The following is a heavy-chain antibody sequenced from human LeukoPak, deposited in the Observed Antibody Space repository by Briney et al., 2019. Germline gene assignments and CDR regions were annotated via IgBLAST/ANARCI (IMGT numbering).Heavy chain of an antibody. J-gene: IGHJ1*01. D-gene: IGHD6-19*01. Sequence: SVKVSCKASGGTFSNYAISWVRQAPGQGLEWMEAIIPIFGTANYAQRFQGRVTITADESTSTAYMELSSLRSEDTAVYYCARILSSSWYEYFHHWGQGTLVTVSS. V-gene: IGHV1-69*13. CDR3: ARILSSSWYEYFHH. CDR1: GGTFSNYA. CDR2: IIPIFGTA.